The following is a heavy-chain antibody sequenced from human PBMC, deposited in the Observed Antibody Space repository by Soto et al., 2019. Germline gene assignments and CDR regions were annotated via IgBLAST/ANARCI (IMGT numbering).Heavy chain of an antibody. V-gene: IGHV6-1*01. D-gene: IGHD6-19*01. CDR2: TYYRSKWYN. Sequence: PSQALSLTCVISGDSVSSNSAAWTWIRQSPSRGLEWLGRTYYRSKWYNDYAVSVKSRITINPDTSKNQFSLQLNSVTPEDTAVYYCARYSIAVAGPNYDAFDIWGQGTMVTVSS. CDR1: GDSVSSNSAA. J-gene: IGHJ3*02. CDR3: ARYSIAVAGPNYDAFDI.